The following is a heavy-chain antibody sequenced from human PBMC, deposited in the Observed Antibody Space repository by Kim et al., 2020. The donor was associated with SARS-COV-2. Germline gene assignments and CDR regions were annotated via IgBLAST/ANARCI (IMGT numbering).Heavy chain of an antibody. CDR3: ARAHGPLVGATTIYFDY. CDR1: GGSISSGGYY. V-gene: IGHV4-31*03. J-gene: IGHJ4*02. Sequence: SETLSLTCTVSGGSISSGGYYWSWIRQHPGKGLEWIGYIYYSGSTYYNPSLKSRVTISVDTSKNQFSLKLSSVTAADTAVYYCARAHGPLVGATTIYFDYWGQGTLVTVSS. D-gene: IGHD1-26*01. CDR2: IYYSGST.